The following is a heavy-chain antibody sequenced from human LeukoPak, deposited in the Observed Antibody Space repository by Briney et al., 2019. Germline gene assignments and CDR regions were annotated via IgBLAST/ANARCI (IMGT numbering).Heavy chain of an antibody. Sequence: PSETLSLTCTVSGGSISSGSYYWSWIRQPAGKGLEWIGRIYTSGSTNYNPSLKSRVTRSVDTSKNQFSLKLSSVTAADTAVYYCARGLGYYGSGSYRRSGFDPWGQGTLVTVSS. CDR3: ARGLGYYGSGSYRRSGFDP. CDR2: IYTSGST. D-gene: IGHD3-10*01. CDR1: GGSISSGSYY. J-gene: IGHJ5*02. V-gene: IGHV4-61*02.